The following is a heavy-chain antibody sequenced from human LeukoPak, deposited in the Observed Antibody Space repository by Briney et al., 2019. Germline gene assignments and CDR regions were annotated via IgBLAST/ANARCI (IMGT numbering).Heavy chain of an antibody. V-gene: IGHV3-30*04. Sequence: QSGGSLRLSCAASGFTFANYVTHWVRQAPGKGLEWVAVTSPDEGLKFYGDSVKGRFTISRDNSKNTMYLQMNNLREEDTAVYYCTKNPIWGAPYYFDYWGRETLVTAPS. CDR3: TKNPIWGAPYYFDY. CDR2: TSPDEGLK. J-gene: IGHJ4*02. CDR1: GFTFANYV. D-gene: IGHD1-26*01.